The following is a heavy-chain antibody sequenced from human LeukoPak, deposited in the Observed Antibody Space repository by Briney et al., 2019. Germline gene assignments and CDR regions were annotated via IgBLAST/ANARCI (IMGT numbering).Heavy chain of an antibody. D-gene: IGHD3-22*01. CDR1: GYIFTSNY. CDR2: INPSGGST. CDR3: ARGLDSSGYYAP. J-gene: IGHJ5*02. Sequence: ASVKVSCKASGYIFTSNYIHWVRQAPGQGLEWMGIINPSGGSTSYAQKFQGRVTLTRDTSTSTVYMELSSLCSEDTAVYFCARGLDSSGYYAPWGQGTLVTVSS. V-gene: IGHV1-46*01.